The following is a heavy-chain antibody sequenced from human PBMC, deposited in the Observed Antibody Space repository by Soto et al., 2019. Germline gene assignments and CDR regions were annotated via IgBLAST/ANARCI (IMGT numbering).Heavy chain of an antibody. V-gene: IGHV3-7*02. Sequence: GGALRLSCAASGFTFSSYWMSWVRQAPGKGLEWVANIKQDGSEKYYVDSVKGRFTISRDNAKNSLYLQMNSLRAEDTAVYYCARHPERITEIGWFDPWGQGTLVTVSS. D-gene: IGHD1-20*01. J-gene: IGHJ5*02. CDR2: IKQDGSEK. CDR1: GFTFSSYW. CDR3: ARHPERITEIGWFDP.